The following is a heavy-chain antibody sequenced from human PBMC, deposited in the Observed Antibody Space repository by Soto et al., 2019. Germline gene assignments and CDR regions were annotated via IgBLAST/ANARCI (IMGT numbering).Heavy chain of an antibody. J-gene: IGHJ5*02. V-gene: IGHV1-69*12. CDR2: IIPIFGTA. D-gene: IGHD6-13*01. CDR3: ARGVQAVAAAGLLVWFDP. CDR1: GGTFSSYA. Sequence: QVQLVQSGAEVKKPGSSVKVSCKASGGTFSSYAISWVRQAPGQGLEWMGGIIPIFGTANYAQKFQGRVTITADESTSTAYMELSSLRSEDTAVYYCARGVQAVAAAGLLVWFDPWGQGTLVTVSS.